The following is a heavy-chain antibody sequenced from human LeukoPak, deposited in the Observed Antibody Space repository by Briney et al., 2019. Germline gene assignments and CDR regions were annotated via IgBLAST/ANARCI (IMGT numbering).Heavy chain of an antibody. J-gene: IGHJ4*02. D-gene: IGHD4-11*01. V-gene: IGHV3-53*01. CDR3: ASSDYGNYVFFDY. CDR2: IHSGGST. Sequence: PGGSLRLSCAASGFTVSSNYMSWVRQAPGKGLEWVSAIHSGGSTYYADSVKGRFTISRDNSKNTLYLQMNSLRAEDTAVYYCASSDYGNYVFFDYWGQGTLVTVSS. CDR1: GFTVSSNY.